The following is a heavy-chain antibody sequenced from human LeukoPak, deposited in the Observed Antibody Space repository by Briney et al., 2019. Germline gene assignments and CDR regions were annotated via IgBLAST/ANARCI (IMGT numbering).Heavy chain of an antibody. J-gene: IGHJ4*02. Sequence: ASVKVSCKASGYTFTGYYMHWVRQAPGQGREWMGWINPNSGGTNYAEKFQGRVTMTRDTPISTAYMVLSRLRSDDTAVYYCARHSAGRLRYFAHWGQGTLVTVSS. V-gene: IGHV1-2*02. D-gene: IGHD3-9*01. CDR2: INPNSGGT. CDR1: GYTFTGYY. CDR3: ARHSAGRLRYFAH.